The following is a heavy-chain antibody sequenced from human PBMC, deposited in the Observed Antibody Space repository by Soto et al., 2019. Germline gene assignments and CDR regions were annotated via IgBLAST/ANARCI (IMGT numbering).Heavy chain of an antibody. D-gene: IGHD1-26*01. Sequence: QVQLVQSGAEVKKPGSSVKVSCKASGGTFSSYAINWVRQAPGQGLEWMGEIIPIFGTANYAQKFQGRVTITADEYTSTAYMDLSSQRSDDTAVYYCARDGGRHAGGIDYWGQGTLVNVSS. CDR2: IIPIFGTA. J-gene: IGHJ4*02. CDR1: GGTFSSYA. V-gene: IGHV1-69*01. CDR3: ARDGGRHAGGIDY.